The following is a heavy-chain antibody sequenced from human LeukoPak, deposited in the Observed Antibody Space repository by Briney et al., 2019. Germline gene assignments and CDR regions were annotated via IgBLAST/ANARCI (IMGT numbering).Heavy chain of an antibody. CDR2: ISYTGNT. Sequence: PSETLSLTCAVSGGSFSSDYWSWIRQPPGKGLEWVGWISYTGNTKYSSSLNSRATISVDTSKMQFSLKLTSVTAADTAVYYCARFTYYGPFDYWGQGTLVTVSS. J-gene: IGHJ4*02. CDR1: GGSFSSDY. D-gene: IGHD3-16*01. CDR3: ARFTYYGPFDY. V-gene: IGHV4-59*01.